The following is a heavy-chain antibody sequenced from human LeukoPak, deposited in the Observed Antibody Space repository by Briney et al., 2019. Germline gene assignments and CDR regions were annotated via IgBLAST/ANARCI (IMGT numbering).Heavy chain of an antibody. V-gene: IGHV3-49*04. D-gene: IGHD6-19*01. CDR2: IRSKAYGGTT. CDR3: TGPGYSSGWYYY. J-gene: IGHJ4*02. CDR1: GFTFGDYA. Sequence: PGRSLRLSCTASGFTFGDYAMSWVRQAPGKGLEWVGFIRSKAYGGTTEYAASVKGRFTISRDDSKSIAYLQMNSLKTEDTAVYYCTGPGYSSGWYYYWGQGTLVTVSS.